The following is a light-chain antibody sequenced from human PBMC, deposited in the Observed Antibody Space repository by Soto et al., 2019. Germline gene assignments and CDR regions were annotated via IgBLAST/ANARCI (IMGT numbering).Light chain of an antibody. V-gene: IGKV3-15*01. Sequence: ETVVTQSPATLSVSPGERATLSCRASQSVSSNLAWYQQKPGQAPRLLIYGASTRATGIPARLSGSGSGTEFTLTISSLQFEDFAVYYCQQYNNWPPWTFGQGTKVEIK. CDR2: GAS. CDR3: QQYNNWPPWT. J-gene: IGKJ1*01. CDR1: QSVSSN.